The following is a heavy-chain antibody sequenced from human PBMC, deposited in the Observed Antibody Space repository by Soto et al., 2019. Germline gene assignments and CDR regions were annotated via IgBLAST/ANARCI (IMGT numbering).Heavy chain of an antibody. D-gene: IGHD2-15*01. CDR1: GGSISSGGYY. Sequence: SDTLSLTCTVSGGSISSGGYYWRWIRQRPGKGLEWIGNIYYSGSTYYNPSLKSRVTISVDTSKNQFSLKLSSVTAADTAVYYCARADCSGGSCYSIARWFDPWGQGTLVNVSS. V-gene: IGHV4-31*03. CDR3: ARADCSGGSCYSIARWFDP. J-gene: IGHJ5*02. CDR2: IYYSGST.